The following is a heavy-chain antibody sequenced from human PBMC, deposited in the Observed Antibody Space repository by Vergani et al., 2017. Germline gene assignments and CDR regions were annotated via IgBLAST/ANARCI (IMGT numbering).Heavy chain of an antibody. CDR1: GFTFSSYS. V-gene: IGHV3-21*01. CDR3: ARGYKYDNSGYYYYLPDY. D-gene: IGHD3-22*01. J-gene: IGHJ4*02. CDR2: IRSRSTYT. Sequence: EVQLVESGGGLVKPGGSLRLSCAASGFTFSSYSMNWVRQAPGKGLEWVSSIRSRSTYTYYADSVKGRFTISRDNAKSSLYLQMNSLRADDTAVYYCARGYKYDNSGYYYYLPDYWGQGTLVTVSS.